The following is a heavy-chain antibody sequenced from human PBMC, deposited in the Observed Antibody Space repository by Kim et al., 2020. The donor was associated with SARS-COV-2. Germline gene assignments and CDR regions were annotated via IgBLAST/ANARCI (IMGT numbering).Heavy chain of an antibody. CDR3: AKVAHGTFYGSFDY. V-gene: IGHV4-30-2*04. J-gene: IGHJ4*02. D-gene: IGHD1-26*01. Sequence: YNPSLKSRVIKSLDTSKNQFALKLSSVTAAHTAVYYCAKVAHGTFYGSFDYWGLGTLVTVSS.